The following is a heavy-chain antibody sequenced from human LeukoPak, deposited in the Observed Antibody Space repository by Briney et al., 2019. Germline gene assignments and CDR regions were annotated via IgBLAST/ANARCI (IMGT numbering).Heavy chain of an antibody. CDR1: GYTFTNYY. V-gene: IGHV1-46*01. CDR3: ARGGVGATTYVWFDP. D-gene: IGHD1-26*01. CDR2: INPSGGST. Sequence: ASVTVSCKASGYTFTNYYIHWVRQAPGQGLECMGVINPSGGSTSYAQKFQGRVTMTRDMSTSTVYMELSSLRSEDTAVYYCARGGVGATTYVWFDPWGQGTLVTVSS. J-gene: IGHJ5*02.